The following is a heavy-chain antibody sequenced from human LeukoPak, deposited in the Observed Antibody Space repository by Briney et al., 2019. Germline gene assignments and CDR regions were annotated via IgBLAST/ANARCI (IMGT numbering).Heavy chain of an antibody. J-gene: IGHJ3*02. Sequence: SETLSLTCTVSGGSISSSSYYWGWIRQPPGKGLEWIGSIYYSGSTNYNPSLKSRVTISVDTSKHQFSLKLSSVTAADTAVYYCASQLSNYYDSNTDAFDIWGQGTMVTVSS. CDR3: ASQLSNYYDSNTDAFDI. CDR2: IYYSGST. D-gene: IGHD3-22*01. V-gene: IGHV4-39*07. CDR1: GGSISSSSYY.